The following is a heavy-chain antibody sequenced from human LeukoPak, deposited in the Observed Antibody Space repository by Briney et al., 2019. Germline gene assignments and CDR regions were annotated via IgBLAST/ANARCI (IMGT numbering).Heavy chain of an antibody. J-gene: IGHJ6*04. D-gene: IGHD2-8*01. V-gene: IGHV3-30*02. CDR2: IRNDGSDH. Sequence: GGSLRLSCAASGFTFSHHGMHWVRQAPGKGLEWVAFIRNDGSDHYYADSVKGRFTISRDNAKNSLYLQMNSLRAEDTALYYCAREYCTNGVCYIASDVWGKGTTVTVSS. CDR1: GFTFSHHG. CDR3: AREYCTNGVCYIASDV.